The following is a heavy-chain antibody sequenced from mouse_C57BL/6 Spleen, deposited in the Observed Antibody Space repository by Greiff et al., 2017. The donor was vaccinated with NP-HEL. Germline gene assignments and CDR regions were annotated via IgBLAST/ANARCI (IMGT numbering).Heavy chain of an antibody. CDR3: ARRGTYDYYYAMDY. D-gene: IGHD2-4*01. CDR2: IHPNSGST. J-gene: IGHJ4*01. Sequence: VQLQQPGAELVKPGASVKLSCKASGYTFTSYWMHWVKQSPGQGLEWIGMIHPNSGSTNYNEKFKSKATLTVDKSSSTAYMQLSSLTSEDSAVYYCARRGTYDYYYAMDYWGQGTSVTVSS. V-gene: IGHV1-64*01. CDR1: GYTFTSYW.